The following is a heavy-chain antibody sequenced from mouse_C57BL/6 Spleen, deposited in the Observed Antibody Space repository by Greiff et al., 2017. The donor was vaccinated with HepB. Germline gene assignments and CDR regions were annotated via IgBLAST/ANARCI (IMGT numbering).Heavy chain of an antibody. CDR2: INPNYGTT. CDR1: GYSFTDYN. J-gene: IGHJ3*01. Sequence: EVKLQESGPELVKPGASVKISCKASGYSFTDYNMNWVKQSNGKSLEWIGVINPNYGTTSYNQKFKGKATLTVDQSSSTAYMQLNSLTSEDSAVYYCAAPSLIRRWFAYWGQGTLVTVSA. CDR3: AAPSLIRRWFAY. D-gene: IGHD2-12*01. V-gene: IGHV1-39*01.